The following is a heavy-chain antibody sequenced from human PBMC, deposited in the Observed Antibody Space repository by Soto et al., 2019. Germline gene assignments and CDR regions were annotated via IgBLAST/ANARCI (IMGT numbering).Heavy chain of an antibody. D-gene: IGHD2-21*02. V-gene: IGHV4-30-4*01. CDR1: GGSITSDDYY. J-gene: IGHJ4*02. CDR2: IFYSGRT. Sequence: QVQLQESGPGLVKPSQSLSLTCTVSGGSITSDDYYWRWIRQPPGRGLEWIGYIFYSGRTHYNPSLKSRFIISLDTSKKQVSLKISSVTAADTAVYYCASANCGGDCSYRHDRYYFESWGQGTLVTVSS. CDR3: ASANCGGDCSYRHDRYYFES.